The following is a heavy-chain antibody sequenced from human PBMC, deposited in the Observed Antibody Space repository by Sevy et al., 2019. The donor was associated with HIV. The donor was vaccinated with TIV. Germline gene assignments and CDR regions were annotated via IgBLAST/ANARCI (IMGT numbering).Heavy chain of an antibody. CDR2: IKQDGSEK. Sequence: GGSLRLSCAASGFTFSSYWMSWVRQAPGKGLEWAANIKQDGSEKYYVDSVKGRFTISRDNAKNSLYLQMNSLRAEDTAVYYCARKHCSSTSCPSHFDYWGQGTLVTVSS. J-gene: IGHJ4*02. CDR1: GFTFSSYW. D-gene: IGHD2-2*01. V-gene: IGHV3-7*01. CDR3: ARKHCSSTSCPSHFDY.